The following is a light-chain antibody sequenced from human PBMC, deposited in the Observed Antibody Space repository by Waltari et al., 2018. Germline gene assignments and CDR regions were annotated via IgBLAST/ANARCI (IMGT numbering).Light chain of an antibody. CDR2: EVS. Sequence: QSALTQPASVSGSPGQSITISCTGTSSDAGSYNLVSWYQQHPGKAPKLIIYEVSKRPSGVSNRFSGSKSGNTASLTISGLQAEDEADYYCCSYAGSSMVFGGGTKLTVL. V-gene: IGLV2-23*02. J-gene: IGLJ3*02. CDR1: SSDAGSYNL. CDR3: CSYAGSSMV.